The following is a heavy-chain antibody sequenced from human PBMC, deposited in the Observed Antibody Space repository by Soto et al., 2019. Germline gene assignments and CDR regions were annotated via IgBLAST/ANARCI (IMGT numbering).Heavy chain of an antibody. J-gene: IGHJ6*02. CDR2: IRSKANSYAT. CDR3: TRHAEDSSGSDYYYYGMDV. D-gene: IGHD3-22*01. CDR1: GFTFSGSA. Sequence: GGSLRLSCAASGFTFSGSAMHWVRQASGKGLEWVGRIRSKANSYATAYAASVKGRFTISRDDSKNTAYLQMNSLKTEDTAVYYCTRHAEDSSGSDYYYYGMDVWGQGTTVTVSS. V-gene: IGHV3-73*01.